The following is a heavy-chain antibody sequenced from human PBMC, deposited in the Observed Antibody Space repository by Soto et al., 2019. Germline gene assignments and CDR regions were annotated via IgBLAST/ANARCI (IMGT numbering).Heavy chain of an antibody. Sequence: EVQLVESGGDFVKPGGSLRVSCAASGFSFSNAWMSWVRQAPGKGLEWVGRIKSRADGGTTDYTAPVKGRFTISRDDSKNTVFLQMNRLKTEDTAVYYCTAHLGEFFPLDYWGQGTLVTVSS. CDR3: TAHLGEFFPLDY. V-gene: IGHV3-15*01. D-gene: IGHD3-16*01. CDR1: GFSFSNAW. CDR2: IKSRADGGTT. J-gene: IGHJ4*02.